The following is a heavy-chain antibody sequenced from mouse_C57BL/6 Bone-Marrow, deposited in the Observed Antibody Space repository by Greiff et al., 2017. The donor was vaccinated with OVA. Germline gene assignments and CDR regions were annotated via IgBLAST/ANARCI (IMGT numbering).Heavy chain of an antibody. CDR2: IYPRSGDT. CDR1: GYTFTSYG. J-gene: IGHJ3*01. V-gene: IGHV1-81*01. CDR3: ARGDTPVVATPFDY. Sequence: QVQLKQSGAELARPGASVKLSCKASGYTFTSYGIRWVKQRTGQGLEWIGEIYPRSGDTYYNEKFKGKATMTADKSSSTAYMELRSLTSEDSAVSSGARGDTPVVATPFDYWGQGTLVTVSA. D-gene: IGHD1-1*01.